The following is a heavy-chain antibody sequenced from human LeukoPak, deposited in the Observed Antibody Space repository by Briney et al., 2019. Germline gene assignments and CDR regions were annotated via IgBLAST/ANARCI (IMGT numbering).Heavy chain of an antibody. Sequence: GGSLRLSCTAAGFIFNDFDFHWVRQGPGKGLDWVSAIGIGGDTHYSGSVKSRFTISRENAKNSLFLHMNNLRAGDTAVYYCARDRFGMDVWGRGTTVIVSS. CDR3: ARDRFGMDV. J-gene: IGHJ6*02. CDR2: IGIGGDT. V-gene: IGHV3-13*01. CDR1: GFIFNDFD.